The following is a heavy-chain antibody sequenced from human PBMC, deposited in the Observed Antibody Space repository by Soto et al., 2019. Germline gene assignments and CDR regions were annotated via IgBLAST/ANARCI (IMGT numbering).Heavy chain of an antibody. J-gene: IGHJ5*02. CDR1: GGTFSSYG. D-gene: IGHD2-15*01. CDR2: IIPVFDTT. Sequence: QVQLVQSGVEVKKPGSSVKVSCKASGGTFSSYGISWVRQAPGQGLEWMGGIIPVFDTTDYAQKFQDRVTITADEPTNTAYMELRSLRSEDTAVYYCAREKEDWFDPWGQGTLVTVSS. V-gene: IGHV1-69*12. CDR3: AREKEDWFDP.